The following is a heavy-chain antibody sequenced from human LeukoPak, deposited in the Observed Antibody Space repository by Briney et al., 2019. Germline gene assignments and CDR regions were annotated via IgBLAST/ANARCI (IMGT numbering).Heavy chain of an antibody. J-gene: IGHJ4*02. CDR1: GFTFSHYA. D-gene: IGHD3-22*01. V-gene: IGHV3-30*04. CDR2: IGHDGADK. Sequence: PGGSLRFSRAASGFTFSHYALHWVRQAPGKGLEWVALIGHDGADKYYADSVKGRFLISRDNSKNVLFLQMNSLIIEDTAVYYCARNSDYYDYSPQSVWGQGTLVTVS. CDR3: ARNSDYYDYSPQSV.